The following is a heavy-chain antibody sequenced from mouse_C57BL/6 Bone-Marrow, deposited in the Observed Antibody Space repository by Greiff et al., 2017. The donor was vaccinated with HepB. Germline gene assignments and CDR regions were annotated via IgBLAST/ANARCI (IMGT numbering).Heavy chain of an antibody. Sequence: VQLVESGAELARPGASVKLSCKASGYTFTSYGISWVKQRTGQGLEWIGEIYPRSGNTYYNEKFKGKATLTADKSSSTAYMELRSLTSEDSAVYFCARSNYYGSSPWYFDVWGTGTTVTVSS. D-gene: IGHD1-1*01. CDR3: ARSNYYGSSPWYFDV. CDR2: IYPRSGNT. J-gene: IGHJ1*03. CDR1: GYTFTSYG. V-gene: IGHV1-81*01.